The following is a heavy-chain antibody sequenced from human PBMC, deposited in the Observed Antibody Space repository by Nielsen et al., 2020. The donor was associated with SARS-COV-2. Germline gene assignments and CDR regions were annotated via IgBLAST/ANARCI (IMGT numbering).Heavy chain of an antibody. J-gene: IGHJ6*02. D-gene: IGHD3-3*01. Sequence: GSLRLSCKGSGYSFTSYWISWVRQMPGKGLEWMGRIDPSDSYTNYSPSFQGHVTISADKSISTAYLQWSSLKASDTAMYYCARQITIFGVDHYGMDVWGQGTTVTVSS. CDR2: IDPSDSYT. V-gene: IGHV5-10-1*01. CDR1: GYSFTSYW. CDR3: ARQITIFGVDHYGMDV.